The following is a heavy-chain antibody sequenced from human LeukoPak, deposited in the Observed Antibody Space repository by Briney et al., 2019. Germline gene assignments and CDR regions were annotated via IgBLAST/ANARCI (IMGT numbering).Heavy chain of an antibody. Sequence: PSETLSLTCAVYGGSFSGYYWSWIRQPPGKGLEWIGYIYHGGSTYYNPSLKSRVTISVDRSRNHFSLKLSYVTAADTAVYYCARWADCWGQGTLVTVSS. CDR3: ARWADC. CDR2: IYHGGST. J-gene: IGHJ4*02. V-gene: IGHV4-34*01. CDR1: GGSFSGYY.